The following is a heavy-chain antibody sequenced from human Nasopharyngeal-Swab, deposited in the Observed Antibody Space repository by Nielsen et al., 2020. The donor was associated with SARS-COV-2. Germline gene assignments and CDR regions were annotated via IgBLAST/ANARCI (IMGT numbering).Heavy chain of an antibody. CDR3: ASSDIVATFDAFDI. D-gene: IGHD5-12*01. Sequence: KVSCKGSGYSFTSYWISWVRQMPGKGLEWMGRIDPSDSYTNYSPSFQGHVTISADKSISTAYLQWSSLKASDTAMYYCASSDIVATFDAFDIWGQGTMVTVSS. CDR2: IDPSDSYT. V-gene: IGHV5-10-1*01. J-gene: IGHJ3*02. CDR1: GYSFTSYW.